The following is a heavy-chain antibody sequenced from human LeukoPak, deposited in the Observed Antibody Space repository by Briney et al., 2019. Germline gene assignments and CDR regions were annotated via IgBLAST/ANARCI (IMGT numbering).Heavy chain of an antibody. CDR3: AKGWDIVVVPAASDY. D-gene: IGHD2-2*01. J-gene: IGHJ4*02. Sequence: GGSLRLSCAASGFTFSSYGMSWVRQAPGKGLEWVSAISGSGGSTYYADSVKGRFTISRDNSKNTLYLQMNSLRAEDTAVYYCAKGWDIVVVPAASDYWGQGTLVTVSS. V-gene: IGHV3-23*01. CDR1: GFTFSSYG. CDR2: ISGSGGST.